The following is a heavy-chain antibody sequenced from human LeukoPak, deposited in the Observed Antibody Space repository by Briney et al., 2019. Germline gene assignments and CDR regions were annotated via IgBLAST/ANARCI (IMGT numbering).Heavy chain of an antibody. D-gene: IGHD3-22*01. Sequence: ASVKVSCKVSGYTLTELSMHWGREAPGKGLEWMGGFDPEDGETIYAQKFQGRVTMTEDTSTDTAYMELSSLRSEDTAVYYCATDRPYYYDSSGYYHFDYWGQRTLVTVSS. J-gene: IGHJ4*02. CDR1: GYTLTELS. CDR3: ATDRPYYYDSSGYYHFDY. V-gene: IGHV1-24*01. CDR2: FDPEDGET.